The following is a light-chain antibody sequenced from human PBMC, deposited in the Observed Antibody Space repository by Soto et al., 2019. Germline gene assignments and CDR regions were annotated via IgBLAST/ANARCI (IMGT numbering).Light chain of an antibody. CDR3: QQYGSSRWT. V-gene: IGKV3-20*01. Sequence: EIELTQPPGTLSLSPRERATISCSPSQSVSSSYLAWYQQKPGQAPRLLIYGASSRATGIAARFSGSGSGTDFTLTISRLEPEDFAVYYCQQYGSSRWTFGQGTKVDI. CDR1: QSVSSSY. J-gene: IGKJ1*01. CDR2: GAS.